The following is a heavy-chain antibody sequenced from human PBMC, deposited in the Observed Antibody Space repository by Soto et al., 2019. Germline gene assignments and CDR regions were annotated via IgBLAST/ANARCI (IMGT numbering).Heavy chain of an antibody. Sequence: QVQLVQSGAEVKKPGASVKVSCKASGYTFTSYGISWVRQAPGQALEWMGWISAYNGNTNYAQKLQARVTMTTDTSRSTAYMELRSLRSDDTAVYYCARVWDIVVVPAAMAYFDSWGQGTLVTVSS. CDR2: ISAYNGNT. D-gene: IGHD2-2*01. V-gene: IGHV1-18*01. J-gene: IGHJ4*02. CDR3: ARVWDIVVVPAAMAYFDS. CDR1: GYTFTSYG.